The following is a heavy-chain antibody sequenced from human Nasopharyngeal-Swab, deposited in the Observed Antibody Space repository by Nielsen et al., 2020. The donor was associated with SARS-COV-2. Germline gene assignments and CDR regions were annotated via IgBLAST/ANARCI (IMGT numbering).Heavy chain of an antibody. D-gene: IGHD5-18*01. CDR1: GYTFTSYA. V-gene: IGHV1-3*01. CDR3: AREAWGSAMDMNWFDP. CDR2: INAGNGNT. Sequence: ASVKVSCKASGYTFTSYAMHWVRQAPGQRLEWMGWINAGNGNTKYSQKFQGRVTITRDTSASTAYMELSSLRSEDTAVYYCAREAWGSAMDMNWFDPWGQGTLVTVSS. J-gene: IGHJ5*02.